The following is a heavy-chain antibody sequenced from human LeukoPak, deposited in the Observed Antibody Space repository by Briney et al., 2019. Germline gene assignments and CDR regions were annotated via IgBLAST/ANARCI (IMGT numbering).Heavy chain of an antibody. CDR2: SNHSGST. CDR1: GGSFSGYY. D-gene: IGHD2-21*02. V-gene: IGHV4-34*01. CDR3: ARGTADCGGDCYPTTQNDY. Sequence: SETLSLTCAVYGGSFSGYYWSWIRQPPGKGLEWIGESNHSGSTNYNPSLKSRVTISVDTSKNQFSLKLSSVTAADTAVDYCARGTADCGGDCYPTTQNDYWGQGTLVTVSS. J-gene: IGHJ4*02.